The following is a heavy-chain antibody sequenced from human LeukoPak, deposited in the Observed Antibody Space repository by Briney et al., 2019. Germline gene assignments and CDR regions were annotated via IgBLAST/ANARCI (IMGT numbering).Heavy chain of an antibody. CDR2: INTANGHT. D-gene: IGHD7-27*01. V-gene: IGHV1-3*04. CDR1: GYTFTNYV. CDR3: ARDLLNWEFDY. J-gene: IGHJ4*02. Sequence: ASVKVSCKAFGYTFTNYVVHWVRQAPGQGLEWMGWINTANGHTKFSQRFQGRVSITSDTSASAVYMELDSLRSEDTAVYFCARDLLNWEFDYWGQGTLVTVSS.